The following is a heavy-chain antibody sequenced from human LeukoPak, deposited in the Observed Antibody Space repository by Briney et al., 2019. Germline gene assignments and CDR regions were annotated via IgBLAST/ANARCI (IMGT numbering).Heavy chain of an antibody. V-gene: IGHV1-2*02. CDR2: INPNSGGT. J-gene: IGHJ4*02. CDR1: GYTFTGYY. D-gene: IGHD5-18*01. CDR3: ARGRHARGGSSRGYSYHY. Sequence: GASVKVSCKASGYTFTGYYMHWVRQAPGQGLEWMGWINPNSGGTNYAQKFQGRVTMTRDTSISTAYMELSRLRSDDTAVYYCARGRHARGGSSRGYSYHYWGQGTLVTVSS.